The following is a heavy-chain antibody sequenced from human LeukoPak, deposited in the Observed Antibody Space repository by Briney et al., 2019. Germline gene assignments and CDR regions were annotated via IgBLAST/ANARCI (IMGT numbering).Heavy chain of an antibody. J-gene: IGHJ4*02. CDR3: AGPNYYGSGSFLGPRRYYFGY. CDR1: GYSISSGYY. D-gene: IGHD3-10*01. V-gene: IGHV4-38-2*02. CDR2: IYHSGST. Sequence: SETLSLTCTVSGYSISSGYYWGWIRQPPGKGLEWIGSIYHSGSTYYNPSLKSRVTISVDTSKNQFSLKLSSVTAADTAVYYCAGPNYYGSGSFLGPRRYYFGYWGQGTLVTVSS.